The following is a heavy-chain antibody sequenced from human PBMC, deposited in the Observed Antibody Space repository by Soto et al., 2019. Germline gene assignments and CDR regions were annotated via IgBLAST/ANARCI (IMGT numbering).Heavy chain of an antibody. D-gene: IGHD1-26*01. CDR3: ARDAPYLLDAFEM. CDR2: IYRSGSA. Sequence: QVQLQESGPGLVKPSETLSLTCTVSADSISSYYWSWIRQPPGKGLEWIGYIYRSGSANYNPSLQRRVTISVDTSKNQISLKLSSVTAADTAVYYCARDAPYLLDAFEMWGQGTVVTVSS. J-gene: IGHJ3*02. V-gene: IGHV4-59*01. CDR1: ADSISSYY.